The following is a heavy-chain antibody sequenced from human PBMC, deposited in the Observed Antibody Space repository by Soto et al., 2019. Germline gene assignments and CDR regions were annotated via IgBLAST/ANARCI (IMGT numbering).Heavy chain of an antibody. J-gene: IGHJ6*02. V-gene: IGHV1-8*01. Sequence: GASVKVSCKASGYTFTSYDINWVRQATGQGLEWMGWMNPNSGNTGYAQKFQGRVTMTRNTSISTAYMELSSLRSEDTAVYYCARGSWYNWNFPLYYYYGMDVWGQGTTVTVSS. D-gene: IGHD1-7*01. CDR1: GYTFTSYD. CDR2: MNPNSGNT. CDR3: ARGSWYNWNFPLYYYYGMDV.